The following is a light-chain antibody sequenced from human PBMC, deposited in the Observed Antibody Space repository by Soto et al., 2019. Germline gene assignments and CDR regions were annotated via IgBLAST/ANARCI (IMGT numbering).Light chain of an antibody. CDR2: DAS. V-gene: IGKV3-15*01. J-gene: IGKJ4*01. CDR1: QGVSSN. CDR3: QQHNSWPLT. Sequence: EIVMTQSPGTLSGSPGERATLSCRASQGVSSNLAWYQQKPGQAPRLLIYDASPRPTGIPGRFSGSGSGTEFTLTISSLQSEEFAVYYCQQHNSWPLTFGGGTKVDIK.